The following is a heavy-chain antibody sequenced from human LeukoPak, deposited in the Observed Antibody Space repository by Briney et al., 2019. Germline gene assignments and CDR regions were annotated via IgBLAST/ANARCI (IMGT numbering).Heavy chain of an antibody. CDR2: IYYSGST. CDR1: GGSISSYY. Sequence: SETLSLTCTVSGGSISSYYWSWIRQHPGKGLEWIGYIYYSGSTYYNPSLKSRVTISVDTSKNQFSLKLSSVTAADTAVYYCARACCTNGVCYRGKNWFDPWGQGTLVTVSS. CDR3: ARACCTNGVCYRGKNWFDP. V-gene: IGHV4-59*06. J-gene: IGHJ5*02. D-gene: IGHD2-8*01.